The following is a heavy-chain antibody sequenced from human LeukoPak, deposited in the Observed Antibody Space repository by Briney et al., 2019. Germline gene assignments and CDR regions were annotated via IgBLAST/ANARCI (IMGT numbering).Heavy chain of an antibody. CDR1: GYSFSTHW. D-gene: IGHD3-10*01. CDR2: INTVNGNT. CDR3: ARGARFRSYGSGTYYTSLPFDP. V-gene: IGHV1-3*03. J-gene: IGHJ5*02. Sequence: GASVKVSCKASGYSFSTHWMHWVRQAPGQGLEWMGWINTVNGNTKYSQEFQGRVTITRDTSASTAYMELSSLRSEDMAVYYCARGARFRSYGSGTYYTSLPFDPWGQGTLVTVSS.